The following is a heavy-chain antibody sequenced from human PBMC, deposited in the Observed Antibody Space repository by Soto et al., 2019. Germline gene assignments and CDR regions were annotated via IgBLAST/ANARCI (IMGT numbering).Heavy chain of an antibody. CDR3: ARVRLAYYDGTGYYSEPREYYFDY. V-gene: IGHV4-61*01. D-gene: IGHD3-22*01. CDR2: IYYSGST. Sequence: QVQLQESGPGLVKPSETLSLTCIVSGGSVSNSSFHWSWIRQPPGKELEWIGNIYYSGSTNYNPSLKSRVNISVHTSKNQFSLKLSSVTAADTAVYYCARVRLAYYDGTGYYSEPREYYFDYWGQGTLVTASS. J-gene: IGHJ4*02. CDR1: GGSVSNSSFH.